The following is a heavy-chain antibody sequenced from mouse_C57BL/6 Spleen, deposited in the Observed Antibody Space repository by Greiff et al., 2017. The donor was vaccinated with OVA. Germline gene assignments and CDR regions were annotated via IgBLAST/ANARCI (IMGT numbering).Heavy chain of an antibody. CDR1: GYSFTDYN. D-gene: IGHD1-1*01. CDR2: INPNYGTT. V-gene: IGHV1-39*01. Sequence: VVKPGASVKISCKASGYSFTDYNMNWVKQSNGKSLEWIGVINPNYGTTSYNQKFKGKATLTVDQSSSTAYMQLNSLTSEDSAVYYCARGIYYYGSSYEDLAYWGQGTLVTVSA. J-gene: IGHJ3*01. CDR3: ARGIYYYGSSYEDLAY.